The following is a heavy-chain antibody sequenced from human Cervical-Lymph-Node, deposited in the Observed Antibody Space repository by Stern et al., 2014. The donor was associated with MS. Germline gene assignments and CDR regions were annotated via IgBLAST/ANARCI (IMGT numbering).Heavy chain of an antibody. V-gene: IGHV1-46*01. J-gene: IGHJ4*02. CDR3: ARDIAAAATGFDY. D-gene: IGHD6-13*01. CDR2: VSPSSGTT. Sequence: QVQLVQSGAAVKKPGTSVKVSCKASGYTLTNHYIHWVRQAPGQGLEWMGIVSPSSGTTAYAQRFQGRVSMTRDTSTTTFYLDLSNLTSEDTAVYFCARDIAAAATGFDYWGQGTLVTVSS. CDR1: GYTLTNHY.